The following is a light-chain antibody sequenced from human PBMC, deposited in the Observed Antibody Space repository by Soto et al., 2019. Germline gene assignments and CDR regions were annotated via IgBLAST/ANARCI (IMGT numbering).Light chain of an antibody. CDR1: QSVSSN. Sequence: EIVMTQSPATLSVSPGERATLSCRASQSVSSNLAWYQQKPGQAPRLLIYGASTRATGIPLRFSGSGSGTEFTLTISSLQSEDFAVYYCQHYNNWPRTFGQGTKLEIK. CDR2: GAS. V-gene: IGKV3-15*01. CDR3: QHYNNWPRT. J-gene: IGKJ2*01.